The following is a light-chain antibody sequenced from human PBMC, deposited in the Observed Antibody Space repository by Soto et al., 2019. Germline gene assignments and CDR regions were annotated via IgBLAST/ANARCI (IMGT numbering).Light chain of an antibody. CDR2: GAS. V-gene: IGKV3-15*01. CDR1: QSVSSN. J-gene: IGKJ1*01. CDR3: QHYNNWSQT. Sequence: EIVMTQSPATLSVSPGERATLSCRASQSVSSNLAWYQQKPGQAPRLLIYGASTRATGIPARFSGSGSGTEFTLTISSLQSEDFAVYYCQHYNNWSQTVGQGTKVEIK.